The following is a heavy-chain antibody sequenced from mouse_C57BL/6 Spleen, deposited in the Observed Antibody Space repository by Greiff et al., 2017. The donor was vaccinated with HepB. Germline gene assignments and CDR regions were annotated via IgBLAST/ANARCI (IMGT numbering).Heavy chain of an antibody. Sequence: VQLQQSGAELVKPGASVKMSCKASGYTFTTYPIEWMKQNHGQSLEWIGNFHPYNDNTKYNEKFKGKATLTVEKSSSTAYLELSRITSDDSAVFYCARTGSNDYYAMDYWGQGTSVTVSS. CDR2: FHPYNDNT. J-gene: IGHJ4*01. V-gene: IGHV1-47*01. D-gene: IGHD2-5*01. CDR1: GYTFTTYP. CDR3: ARTGSNDYYAMDY.